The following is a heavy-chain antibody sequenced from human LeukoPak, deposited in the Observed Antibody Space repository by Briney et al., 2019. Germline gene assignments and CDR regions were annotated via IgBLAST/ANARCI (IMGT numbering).Heavy chain of an antibody. CDR1: GYTFPSYF. CDR3: ARSTVVTGFDP. D-gene: IGHD4-23*01. J-gene: IGHJ5*02. Sequence: VSVKVSCKASGYTFPSYFMHWVRQATGQGLEWMGWMNPNSGSTGYAQKFQGRVTMTRNTSISTAYMELSSLRSEDTAVYYCARSTVVTGFDPWGQGTLVTVSS. CDR2: MNPNSGST. V-gene: IGHV1-8*01.